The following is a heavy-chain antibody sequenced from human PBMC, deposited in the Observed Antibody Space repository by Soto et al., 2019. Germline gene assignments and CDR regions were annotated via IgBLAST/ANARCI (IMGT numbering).Heavy chain of an antibody. D-gene: IGHD6-13*01. CDR2: IYYSGST. Sequence: SETLSLTCTVSGGSISSYYWSWIRQPPGKGLEWIGYIYYSGSTNYNPSLKSRVTISVDTSKNQFSLKLSSVTAADTAVYYCARTGYSSSWYDYWGQGTLVTVSS. CDR1: GGSISSYY. V-gene: IGHV4-59*01. J-gene: IGHJ4*02. CDR3: ARTGYSSSWYDY.